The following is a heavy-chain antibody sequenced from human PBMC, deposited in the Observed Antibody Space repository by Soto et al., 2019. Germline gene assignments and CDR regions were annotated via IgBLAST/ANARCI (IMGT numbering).Heavy chain of an antibody. J-gene: IGHJ4*02. CDR3: AKDAGGSYFDY. Sequence: QVQLVESGGGVVQPGRSLRLSCAASGFTFSSYGMHWVRQAPGKGLEWVAVISYDGSNKYYADSVKGRFTISRDNSKNTLYLQMNCLRAEDTAVYYCAKDAGGSYFDYWGQGTLVTVSS. D-gene: IGHD1-26*01. CDR1: GFTFSSYG. V-gene: IGHV3-30*18. CDR2: ISYDGSNK.